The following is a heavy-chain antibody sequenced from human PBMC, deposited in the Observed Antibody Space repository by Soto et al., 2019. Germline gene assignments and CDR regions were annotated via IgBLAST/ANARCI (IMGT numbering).Heavy chain of an antibody. Sequence: QVQLQQWGAGLLKPSETLSLTCAVYGGSFSGYYWSWIRQPPGKGLEWIGEIHHSGSTNYNPSLKLLVTTSADTSMTQFSLNQSSVTAGDTALYYCVSPHRSGWYQRDRGQGTLVTVSS. CDR3: VSPHRSGWYQRD. D-gene: IGHD6-19*01. J-gene: IGHJ4*02. CDR1: GGSFSGYY. V-gene: IGHV4-34*01. CDR2: IHHSGST.